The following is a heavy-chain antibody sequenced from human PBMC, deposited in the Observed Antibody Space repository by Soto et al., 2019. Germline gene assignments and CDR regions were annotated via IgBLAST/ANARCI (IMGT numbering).Heavy chain of an antibody. D-gene: IGHD3-10*01. CDR3: AKGRGGSGSLTPRVDF. CDR1: GFTFNNYA. J-gene: IGHJ4*02. V-gene: IGHV3-23*04. Sequence: EVQLVESGGGLVQPGGSLRLSCAASGFTFNNYAMTWVRQAPGKGLEWVSAISGGGDTTSYADSVTGRFTVSRDGSKNTLYLQMSSLRAEDTALYYCAKGRGGSGSLTPRVDFWGQGTLVTVSS. CDR2: ISGGGDTT.